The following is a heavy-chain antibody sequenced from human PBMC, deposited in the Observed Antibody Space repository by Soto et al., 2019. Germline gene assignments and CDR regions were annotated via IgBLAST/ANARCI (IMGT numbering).Heavy chain of an antibody. CDR2: IKQDGSEK. CDR1: GFTFSSYW. CDR3: ASDPGITGTTWYFDY. Sequence: GGSLRLSCAASGFTFSSYWMSWVRQAPGKGLEWVANIKQDGSEKYYVDSVKGRFTISRDNAKNSLYPQMNSLRAEDTAVYYCASDPGITGTTWYFDYWGQGTLVTVSS. J-gene: IGHJ4*02. D-gene: IGHD1-7*01. V-gene: IGHV3-7*01.